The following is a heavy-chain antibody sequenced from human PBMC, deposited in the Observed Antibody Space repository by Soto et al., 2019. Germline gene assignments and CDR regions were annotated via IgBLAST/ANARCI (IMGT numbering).Heavy chain of an antibody. J-gene: IGHJ4*02. CDR3: ARDSSGYSSGWFVDY. Sequence: SETLSLTCTVSGGSISSYYWSWIRQPAGKGLEWIGRIYTSGSTNYNPSLKSRVTMSVDTSKNQFSLKLSPVTAADTAVYYCARDSSGYSSGWFVDYWGQGTLVTVSS. D-gene: IGHD6-19*01. CDR1: GGSISSYY. CDR2: IYTSGST. V-gene: IGHV4-4*07.